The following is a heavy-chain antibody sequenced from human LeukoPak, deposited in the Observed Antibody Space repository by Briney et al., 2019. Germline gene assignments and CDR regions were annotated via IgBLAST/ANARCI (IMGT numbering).Heavy chain of an antibody. D-gene: IGHD5-12*01. CDR3: AKDGVATITFDY. CDR2: ISGSGGST. V-gene: IGHV3-23*01. J-gene: IGHJ4*02. CDR1: GFTFSSYA. Sequence: GGSLRLSCTASGFTFSSYAMSWVRQAPGKGLEWVSVISGSGGSTYYGGSVKGRFTISRDNSKNTLYLQMNSLRAEDTAVYYCAKDGVATITFDYWGQGTLVTVSS.